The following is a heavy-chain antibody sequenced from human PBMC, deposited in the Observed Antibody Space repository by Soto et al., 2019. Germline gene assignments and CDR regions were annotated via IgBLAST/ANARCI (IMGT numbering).Heavy chain of an antibody. Sequence: SQTLSLTCAISGDSVSSNSAAWNWIRQSPSRGLEWLGRTYYRSKWYNDYAVSVKSRITINPDTSKNQFSLQLDSVTPEDTAVYYCARDPSKWLRYNYYYYGMDVWGQGTTVTVSS. V-gene: IGHV6-1*01. J-gene: IGHJ6*02. CDR1: GDSVSSNSAA. CDR3: ARDPSKWLRYNYYYYGMDV. D-gene: IGHD5-12*01. CDR2: TYYRSKWYN.